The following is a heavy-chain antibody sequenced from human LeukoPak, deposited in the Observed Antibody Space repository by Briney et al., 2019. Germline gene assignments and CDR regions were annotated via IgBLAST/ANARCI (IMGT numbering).Heavy chain of an antibody. V-gene: IGHV3-72*01. D-gene: IGHD2-15*01. CDR2: SRDRTKSYST. CDR1: GFTFSDHY. Sequence: AGGSLRLSCVGSGFTFSDHYIDWVRQAPGKGLEWIGRSRDRTKSYSTEFVASVKGRFTSSRDDSKSSVYLHLNSLKTEDTAVYYCVRVDMGAASRDGLDVWGQGTTVVVSS. CDR3: VRVDMGAASRDGLDV. J-gene: IGHJ3*01.